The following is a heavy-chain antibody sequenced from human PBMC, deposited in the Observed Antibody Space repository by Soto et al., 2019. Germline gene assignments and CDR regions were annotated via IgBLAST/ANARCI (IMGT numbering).Heavy chain of an antibody. Sequence: QLQLQESGSGLVKPSQTLSLTCAVSGGSISSGGYSWSWIRQPPGKGLEWIGYIYHSGSTYYNPSLKSRVTISVDRSKNQFSLKLSSVTATDTAVYYCARAGGLGAVAADYWGQGTLVTVSS. D-gene: IGHD6-19*01. J-gene: IGHJ4*02. CDR2: IYHSGST. V-gene: IGHV4-30-2*01. CDR3: ARAGGLGAVAADY. CDR1: GGSISSGGYS.